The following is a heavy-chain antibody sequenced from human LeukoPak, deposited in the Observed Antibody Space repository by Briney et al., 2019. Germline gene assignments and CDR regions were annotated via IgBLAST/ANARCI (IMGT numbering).Heavy chain of an antibody. CDR2: IIPMFGTA. J-gene: IGHJ4*02. D-gene: IGHD6-13*01. CDR3: ARAVTDSSSWYRGGEYEIDY. Sequence: SVKVSCKASGGTFSSYAISWVRQAPGQGLEWMGVIIPMFGTANYAQKFQGRVTMTRNTSISTAYMELSSLRSEDTAVYYCARAVTDSSSWYRGGEYEIDYWGQGTLVTVSS. CDR1: GGTFSSYA. V-gene: IGHV1-69*05.